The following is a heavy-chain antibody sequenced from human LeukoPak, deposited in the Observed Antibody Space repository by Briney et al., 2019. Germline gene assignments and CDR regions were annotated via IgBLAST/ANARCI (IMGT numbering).Heavy chain of an antibody. D-gene: IGHD6-13*01. J-gene: IGHJ6*02. Sequence: SVKVSCKASGGTFSSYAISWVRQAPGQGLEWMGRIIPILGIANYAQKFQGRVTITADKSTSTAYMELSSLRSEDTAVYYCARSKQQLVYYGMDVWGQGTTVTVSS. CDR3: ARSKQQLVYYGMDV. V-gene: IGHV1-69*04. CDR1: GGTFSSYA. CDR2: IIPILGIA.